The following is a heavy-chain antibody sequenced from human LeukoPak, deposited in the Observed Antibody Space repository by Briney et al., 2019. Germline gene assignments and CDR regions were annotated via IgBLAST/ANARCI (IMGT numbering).Heavy chain of an antibody. D-gene: IGHD3-22*01. CDR3: TTEAAYYDSSGYDAFDI. V-gene: IGHV3-15*01. CDR1: GFTFSNAW. J-gene: IGHJ3*02. CDR2: IKSKTDGGTT. Sequence: GGSLRLSCAASGFTFSNAWMSWVRQAPGKGLEWVGRIKSKTDGGTTDYAAPVKGRFTISRDDSKNTLYLQMNSLKTEDTVVYYCTTEAAYYDSSGYDAFDIWGQGTMVTVSS.